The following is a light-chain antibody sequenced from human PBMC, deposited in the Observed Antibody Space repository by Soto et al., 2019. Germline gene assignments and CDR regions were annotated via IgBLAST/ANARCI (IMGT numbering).Light chain of an antibody. CDR1: SSNIGAGYD. CDR3: QSYDSSLSGYV. V-gene: IGLV1-40*01. Sequence: QSVLTQPPSVSGAPGQRVTISFTGSSSNIGAGYDVHWYQQLPGTAPKLLIYGNSNRPSGVPDRFSGSKSGTSASLAITGLQAEYEADYYCQSYDSSLSGYVFGTGTKLTVL. CDR2: GNS. J-gene: IGLJ1*01.